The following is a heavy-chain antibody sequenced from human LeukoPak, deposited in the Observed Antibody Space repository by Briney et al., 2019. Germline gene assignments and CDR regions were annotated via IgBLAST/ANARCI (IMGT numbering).Heavy chain of an antibody. Sequence: GASVKVSCKASGYTFTGYYMHWVRQAPGQGLEWRGWINPNSGGTNYAQKFQGRVTMTRDTSISTAYMELSRLRSDDTAVYYCARAHDYGDYRGFRNWFDPWGQGTLVTVSS. J-gene: IGHJ5*02. V-gene: IGHV1-2*02. CDR2: INPNSGGT. CDR1: GYTFTGYY. D-gene: IGHD4-17*01. CDR3: ARAHDYGDYRGFRNWFDP.